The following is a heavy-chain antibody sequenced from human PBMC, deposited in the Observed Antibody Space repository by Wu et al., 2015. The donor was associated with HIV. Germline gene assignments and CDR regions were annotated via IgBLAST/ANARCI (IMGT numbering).Heavy chain of an antibody. J-gene: IGHJ4*02. CDR2: INPSGGST. Sequence: QVQLVQSGAEVKKPGASVKVSCKASGYTFTSYYMHWVRQAPGQGLEWMGIINPSGGSTSYAQKFQGRVTMTRDTSTSTVYVELSSLRSEDTAVYYCARGETSAGRSIDRIDWGQGTLVTVSS. V-gene: IGHV1-46*01. CDR1: GYTFTSYY. CDR3: ARGETSAGRSIDRID. D-gene: IGHD1-26*01.